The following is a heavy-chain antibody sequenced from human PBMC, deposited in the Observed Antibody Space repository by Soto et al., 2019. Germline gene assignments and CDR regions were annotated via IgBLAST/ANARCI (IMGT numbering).Heavy chain of an antibody. CDR1: GDSVSGNSAAA. V-gene: IGHV6-1*01. CDR2: TYYDSRWYY. Sequence: SQTLSLTCVISGDSVSGNSAAAWNWIRQSPSRGLEWLGRTYYDSRWYYDYALSVKSRIAINPDTSKNQFSLQPNSVTPEDTAVYYCVRGPPSAFDIWGPGTMVTVSS. J-gene: IGHJ3*02. CDR3: VRGPPSAFDI.